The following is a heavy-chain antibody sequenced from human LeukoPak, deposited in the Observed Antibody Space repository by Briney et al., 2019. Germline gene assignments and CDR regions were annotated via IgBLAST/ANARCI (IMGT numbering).Heavy chain of an antibody. V-gene: IGHV4-34*01. CDR3: ARLWFGELVTDS. CDR1: GGSFSGYY. CDR2: INHSGST. D-gene: IGHD3-10*01. J-gene: IGHJ4*02. Sequence: TSETLSLTCAVYGGSFSGYYWSWIRQPPGKGLEWIGEINHSGSTNYNPSLKSRVTISVDTSKNQFSLKLRSVTAADTAVYYCARLWFGELVTDSWGQGTLVTVSS.